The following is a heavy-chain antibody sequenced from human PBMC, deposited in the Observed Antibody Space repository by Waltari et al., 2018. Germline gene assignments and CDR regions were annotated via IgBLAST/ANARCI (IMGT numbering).Heavy chain of an antibody. Sequence: EVQLVESGGGLVQPGRSLRLSCAASGFTFDDYAMHWVRKAPGKGLEWVSGISWNSGSIGYADSVKGRFTISRDNAKNSLYLQMNSLRAEDTALYYCAKVLGYSYGYDAFDIWGQGTMVTVSS. CDR3: AKVLGYSYGYDAFDI. CDR2: ISWNSGSI. CDR1: GFTFDDYA. J-gene: IGHJ3*02. D-gene: IGHD5-18*01. V-gene: IGHV3-9*01.